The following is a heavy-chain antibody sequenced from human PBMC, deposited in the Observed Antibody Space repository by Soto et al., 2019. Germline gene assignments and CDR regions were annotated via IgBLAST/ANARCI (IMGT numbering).Heavy chain of an antibody. CDR2: INPSGGST. CDR3: ARERSRFDYYYDSSGYSGYFDY. J-gene: IGHJ4*02. CDR1: GYTFTSYY. V-gene: IGHV1-46*01. Sequence: ASVKVSCKASGYTFTSYYMHWVRQAPGQGLEWMGIINPSGGSTSYAQKFQGRVTMTRDTSTSTVYMELSSLRSEDTAVYYCARERSRFDYYYDSSGYSGYFDYWGQGTLVTVSS. D-gene: IGHD3-22*01.